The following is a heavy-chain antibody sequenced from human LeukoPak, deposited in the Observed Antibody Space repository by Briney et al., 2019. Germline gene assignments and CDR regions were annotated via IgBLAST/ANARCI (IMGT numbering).Heavy chain of an antibody. V-gene: IGHV3-30*02. CDR2: IRYDGSNK. CDR1: GFTFSSYG. Sequence: GGSLRLSCAASGFTFSSYGMHWVRQAPGKGLEWVAFIRYDGSNKYYADSVKGRFTISRDNSKNTLYLQMNSLRAEDTAVYYCAKPLSPEWFGEYILDYWGQGTLVTVSS. D-gene: IGHD3-10*01. CDR3: AKPLSPEWFGEYILDY. J-gene: IGHJ4*02.